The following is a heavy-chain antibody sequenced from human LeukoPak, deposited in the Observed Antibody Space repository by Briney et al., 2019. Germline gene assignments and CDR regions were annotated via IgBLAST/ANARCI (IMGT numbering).Heavy chain of an antibody. V-gene: IGHV4-34*01. D-gene: IGHD2-21*02. Sequence: PSETLSLTCAVYGGSFSGYYWSWIRQPPGKGLEWIGEINHSGSTNYNTSLKSRVTISVDTSKNQFSLKLSSVTAADTAVYYCARRVVTTSCFDYWGQGTLVTVSS. CDR1: GGSFSGYY. J-gene: IGHJ4*02. CDR2: INHSGST. CDR3: ARRVVTTSCFDY.